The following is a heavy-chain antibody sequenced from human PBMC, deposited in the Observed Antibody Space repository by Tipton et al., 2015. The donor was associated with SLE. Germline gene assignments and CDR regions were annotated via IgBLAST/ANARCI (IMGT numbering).Heavy chain of an antibody. Sequence: TLSLTCTVSGGSISSSSYYWSWIRQPPGKGLEWIGYIHSSGSSYYTSSLKSRVTISLDMSKDQISLRLNSVTAADSAVYYCARPAGRYYGVDVWGQGTSVIVSS. CDR3: ARPAGRYYGVDV. J-gene: IGHJ6*02. D-gene: IGHD2-2*01. CDR2: IHSSGSS. V-gene: IGHV4-61*05. CDR1: GGSISSSSYY.